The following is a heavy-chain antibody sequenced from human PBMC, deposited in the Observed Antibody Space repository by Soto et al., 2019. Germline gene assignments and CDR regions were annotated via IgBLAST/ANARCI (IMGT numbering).Heavy chain of an antibody. V-gene: IGHV3-53*02. CDR2: IYSGGSI. J-gene: IGHJ4*02. CDR1: GFTVSNNF. D-gene: IGHD3-16*01. CDR3: ARDGNGQRGSPH. Sequence: VQMVESGGGLIQAGGSLRLSCAVSGFTVSNNFMMWVRQAPGKGLEWVSLIYSGGSISYADSVKGRFTISRDGSMNMLYLQMNSLTAEDTAVYYCARDGNGQRGSPHWGQGTLVTVSS.